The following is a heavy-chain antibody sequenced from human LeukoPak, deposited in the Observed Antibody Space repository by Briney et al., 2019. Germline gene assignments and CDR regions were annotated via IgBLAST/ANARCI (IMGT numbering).Heavy chain of an antibody. D-gene: IGHD3-10*01. CDR3: ARRSTYYYGSGSHADFDY. Sequence: SETLCLTCTVSGGSISSSSYYWGWIRQPPGKGLEWIGSIYYSGSTYYNPSLKSRVTISVDTSKNQFSLKLSSVTAADTAVYYCARRSTYYYGSGSHADFDYWGQGTLVTVSS. CDR1: GGSISSSSYY. CDR2: IYYSGST. V-gene: IGHV4-39*01. J-gene: IGHJ4*02.